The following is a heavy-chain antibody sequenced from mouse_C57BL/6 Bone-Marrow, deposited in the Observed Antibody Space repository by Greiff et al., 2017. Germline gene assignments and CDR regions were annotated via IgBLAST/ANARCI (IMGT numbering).Heavy chain of an antibody. D-gene: IGHD1-1*01. CDR1: GYTFTSYW. CDR2: IDPSDSYT. Sequence: VQLQQPGAELVKPGASVKLSCKASGYTFTSYWMQWVKQRPGQGLEWIGEIDPSDSYTNYNQKFKGKATFTVDTSSSTAYMQLSSLTSEDSAVYYCAREDITTVVADYDAMDYWGQGTSVTVSS. V-gene: IGHV1-50*01. CDR3: AREDITTVVADYDAMDY. J-gene: IGHJ4*01.